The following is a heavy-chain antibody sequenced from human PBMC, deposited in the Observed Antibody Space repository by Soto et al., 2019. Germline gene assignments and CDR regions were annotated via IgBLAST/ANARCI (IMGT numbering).Heavy chain of an antibody. CDR3: ASGVRYDILTGYWTYGMDV. Sequence: GGPLILSCAASGFTFSSYRMNWVRQEKGKGLEWVSCINSSSSNIYYAESVKGRFTISRDNAKNTLYLQMNSLRAEDTAVYYCASGVRYDILTGYWTYGMDVWGQGTTVTVSS. D-gene: IGHD3-9*01. CDR2: INSSSSNI. J-gene: IGHJ6*02. CDR1: GFTFSSYR. V-gene: IGHV3-21*01.